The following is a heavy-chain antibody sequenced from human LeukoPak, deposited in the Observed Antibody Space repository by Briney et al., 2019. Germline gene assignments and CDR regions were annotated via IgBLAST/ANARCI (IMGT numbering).Heavy chain of an antibody. J-gene: IGHJ5*02. Sequence: ASVKVSCKASGYTFTSYGISWVRQAPGHGLEWMGWISSGGNTNYAPKFQDRATMTTDTSTSTAYMELRSLRSDDTAVYYCARDPPAYSSGWYGGLGWFDPWGQGTLVTVSS. CDR3: ARDPPAYSSGWYGGLGWFDP. D-gene: IGHD6-19*01. CDR2: ISSGGNT. CDR1: GYTFTSYG. V-gene: IGHV1-18*01.